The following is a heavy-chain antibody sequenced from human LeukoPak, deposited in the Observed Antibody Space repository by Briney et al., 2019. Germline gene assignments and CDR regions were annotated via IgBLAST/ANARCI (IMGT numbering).Heavy chain of an antibody. D-gene: IGHD3-22*01. V-gene: IGHV1-69*04. Sequence: SVKVSCKASGGTFNSYAVTWVRQAPGQGLEWMGRIIPILGVTNYAQKFQDRVTITADKSTSTAYMELSSLTSEDTAVYYCARGFRIHCSSTSCLRRGNYYDSSGSDYWGQGTLVTVSS. CDR3: ARGFRIHCSSTSCLRRGNYYDSSGSDY. CDR1: GGTFNSYA. CDR2: IIPILGVT. J-gene: IGHJ4*02.